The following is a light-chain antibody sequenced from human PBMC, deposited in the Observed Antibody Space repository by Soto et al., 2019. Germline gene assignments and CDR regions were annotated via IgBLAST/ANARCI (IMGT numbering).Light chain of an antibody. Sequence: IRMTQSPSSLSASTGDRVTITCRASQGISSYLAWYQQKPGKAPKLLIYAASTLQSGVPSRFSGSGSGTDFTLTISCLQSEDFATYYCQQYYSYPRTFGPGTKVDIK. V-gene: IGKV1-8*01. CDR1: QGISSY. CDR3: QQYYSYPRT. J-gene: IGKJ3*01. CDR2: AAS.